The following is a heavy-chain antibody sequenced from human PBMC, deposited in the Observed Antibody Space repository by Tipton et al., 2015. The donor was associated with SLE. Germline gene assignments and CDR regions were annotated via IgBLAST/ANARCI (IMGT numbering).Heavy chain of an antibody. D-gene: IGHD5-24*01. CDR2: IYYSGRT. V-gene: IGHV4-61*05. J-gene: IGHJ4*02. CDR3: ARGEMATMGFDY. Sequence: TLSLTCTVSAGSISSTTYYWGWIRQPPGKGLEWIGYIYYSGRTNYNPSPKSRVTISVDTSKNQFSLKLSSVTAADTAVYYCARGEMATMGFDYWGQGTLVTVSS. CDR1: AGSISSTTYY.